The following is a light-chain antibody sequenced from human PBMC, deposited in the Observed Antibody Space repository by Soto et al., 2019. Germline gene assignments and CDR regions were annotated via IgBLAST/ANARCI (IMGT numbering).Light chain of an antibody. CDR2: DAS. V-gene: IGKV3-11*01. CDR3: QQRSNRLT. CDR1: QSVSSY. Sequence: EIVLTQSPATLSLSPGDRASLSCGASQSVSSYLAWYQQKPGQAPRLLIYDASNRASGIPARFSGSGSGTDFTLTISSLEPEDFAVYYCQQRSNRLTLGGRTKVELK. J-gene: IGKJ4*01.